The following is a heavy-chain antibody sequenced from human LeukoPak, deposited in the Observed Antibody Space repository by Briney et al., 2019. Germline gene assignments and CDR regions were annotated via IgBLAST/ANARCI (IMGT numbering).Heavy chain of an antibody. J-gene: IGHJ4*02. V-gene: IGHV3-23*01. CDR3: AKGYIPYGDYGYYFDY. D-gene: IGHD4-17*01. CDR1: GFTFSSYA. CDR2: ISGSGGST. Sequence: PGGSLRLSCAASGFTFSSYAMSWVRQAPGKGLEWVSAISGSGGSTYYADSVKGRFTISRDNSKNTLYLQMNSLRAEDTAVYYCAKGYIPYGDYGYYFDYWGQGTLVTVSS.